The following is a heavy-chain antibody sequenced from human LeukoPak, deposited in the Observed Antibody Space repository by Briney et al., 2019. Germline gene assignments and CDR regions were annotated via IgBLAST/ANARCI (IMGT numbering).Heavy chain of an antibody. CDR3: AKEQGSEVGATSFDY. CDR2: ISYDGSNK. V-gene: IGHV3-30*18. Sequence: QPGGSLRLSCVASGFTFSSYGMHWVRQAPGKGLEWVAVISYDGSNKYYADSVKGRFTISRDNSKNTLYLQMNSLRAEDTAVYYCAKEQGSEVGATSFDYWGQGTLVTVSS. J-gene: IGHJ4*02. CDR1: GFTFSSYG. D-gene: IGHD1-26*01.